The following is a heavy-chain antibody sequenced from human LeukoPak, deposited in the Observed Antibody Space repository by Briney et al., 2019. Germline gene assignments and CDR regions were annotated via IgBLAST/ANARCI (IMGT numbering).Heavy chain of an antibody. CDR1: GFSFSNYG. V-gene: IGHV3-33*06. CDR2: ILYDGSSK. Sequence: GGSLRLSCAASGFSFSNYGLHWVRQAPGKGLEWVALILYDGSSKYYTDSVKGRFTISRDNSKNTLYLQMDSLRADDTALYYCAKDEGHLGLSGSSVLDYWGQGTLVTVSS. CDR3: AKDEGHLGLSGSSVLDY. D-gene: IGHD1-26*01. J-gene: IGHJ4*02.